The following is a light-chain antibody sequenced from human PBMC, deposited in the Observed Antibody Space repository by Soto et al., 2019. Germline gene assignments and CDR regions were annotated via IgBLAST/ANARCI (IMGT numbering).Light chain of an antibody. CDR2: GAS. CDR1: QSVSSSY. CDR3: QHRSNWPGT. J-gene: IGKJ1*01. V-gene: IGKV3D-20*02. Sequence: GVTHSRGAVSLSPGERATLSCRASQSVSSSYLAWYQQKPGQAPRLLIYGASSRATGIPGRFSGSGSGTDFTLTISSLEPEDFAVYYCQHRSNWPGTFDQGTKVDIK.